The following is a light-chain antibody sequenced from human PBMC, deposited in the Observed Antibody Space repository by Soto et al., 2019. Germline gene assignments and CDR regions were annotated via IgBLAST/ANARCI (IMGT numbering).Light chain of an antibody. CDR1: QDISNY. CDR3: QHYDNPPPYT. J-gene: IGKJ2*01. CDR2: DAS. Sequence: DIQMTQSPSSLSASVGDRVTITCQASQDISNYLNWYQQKPGKAPKLLIYDASNLETGVPSRFIGGGSGTDFLSTTSRRQPEDIATSYCQHYDNPPPYTFGQGTKLEIK. V-gene: IGKV1-33*01.